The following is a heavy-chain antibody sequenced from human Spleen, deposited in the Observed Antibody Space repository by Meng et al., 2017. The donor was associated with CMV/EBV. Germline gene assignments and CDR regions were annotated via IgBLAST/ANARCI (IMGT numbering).Heavy chain of an antibody. Sequence: GESLKISCAASGFTFSSYSMNWVRQAPGKGLEWVSSISSSSSYIYYADSVKGRFTISRDNAKSTLYLQMNSLRAEDTAVYYCTRDLEIVVVINDYWGQGTLVTVSS. D-gene: IGHD3-22*01. CDR3: TRDLEIVVVINDY. CDR2: ISSSSSYI. V-gene: IGHV3-21*04. J-gene: IGHJ4*02. CDR1: GFTFSSYS.